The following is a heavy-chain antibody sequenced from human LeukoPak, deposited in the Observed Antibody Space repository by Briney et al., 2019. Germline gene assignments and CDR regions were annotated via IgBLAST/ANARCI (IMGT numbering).Heavy chain of an antibody. CDR3: ATRVTADSYDASDI. J-gene: IGHJ3*02. D-gene: IGHD6-13*01. CDR2: ISSTSNHK. V-gene: IGHV3-21*06. CDR1: GFIFRSFS. Sequence: GGSLRLSRAPSGFIFRSFSMTWVRQAPGKGLEWVASISSTSNHKYHADSVKGRFTISRDNDKNSLYLQMSSLRAEDTALYYCATRVTADSYDASDIWGQGTMVTVSS.